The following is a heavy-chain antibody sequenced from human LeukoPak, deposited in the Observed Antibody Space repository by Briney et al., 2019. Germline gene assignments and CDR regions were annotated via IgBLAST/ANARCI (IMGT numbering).Heavy chain of an antibody. V-gene: IGHV3-33*06. CDR1: GFTFSIYG. J-gene: IGHJ4*02. Sequence: ERSLRLSCAASGFTFSIYGMHWVRQAPGKGPEWVAGIWYDGTNKNYADSVKGRFTISKDNSKNTLYLQMDSLRPEDTAVYYCAKDGEQWLMHYYFDYWGQGTLVTVSS. CDR3: AKDGEQWLMHYYFDY. CDR2: IWYDGTNK. D-gene: IGHD6-19*01.